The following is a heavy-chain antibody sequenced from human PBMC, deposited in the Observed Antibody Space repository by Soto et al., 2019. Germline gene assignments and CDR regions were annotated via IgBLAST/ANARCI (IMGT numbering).Heavy chain of an antibody. CDR1: VFTFSNHA. D-gene: IGHD6-19*01. CDR3: ARDTSSGWQADY. J-gene: IGHJ4*02. CDR2: VNGGGDST. V-gene: IGHV3-23*01. Sequence: SLRLSCDASVFTFSNHAMSWVRQAPGQGLEWVSAVNGGGDSTFSAGSVKGRFTISRDNSKNTVYLQMNSLTAADTAVYYCARDTSSGWQADYWGQGTLVTVS.